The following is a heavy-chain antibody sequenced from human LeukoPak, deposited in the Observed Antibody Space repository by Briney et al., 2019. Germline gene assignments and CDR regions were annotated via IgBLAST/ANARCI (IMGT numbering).Heavy chain of an antibody. Sequence: GASVKVSCKASGGTFSSYAISWVRQAPGQGLEWMGGIIPIFGTANYAQKFQGRVTITADKSTSTAYMELSSLRSEDTAVYYCASYGEMATTDVAEYFQHWGQGTLVTVSS. CDR3: ASYGEMATTDVAEYFQH. J-gene: IGHJ1*01. CDR2: IIPIFGTA. V-gene: IGHV1-69*06. D-gene: IGHD5-24*01. CDR1: GGTFSSYA.